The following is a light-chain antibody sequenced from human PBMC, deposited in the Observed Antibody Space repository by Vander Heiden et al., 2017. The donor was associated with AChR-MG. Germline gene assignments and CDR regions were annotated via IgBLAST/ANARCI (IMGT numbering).Light chain of an antibody. J-gene: IGKJ3*01. CDR1: QSVSSY. V-gene: IGKV3-11*01. CDR3: QQHSNWPLFT. CDR2: DAS. Sequence: EIVLTQSPATLSLSPGDRATLSCTASQSVSSYLAWYQQKPGQAPRLLIYDASNRATGIPARFSGSGYGTDFTLTISSLELEDFAVYYCQQHSNWPLFTFGHRTKVDIK.